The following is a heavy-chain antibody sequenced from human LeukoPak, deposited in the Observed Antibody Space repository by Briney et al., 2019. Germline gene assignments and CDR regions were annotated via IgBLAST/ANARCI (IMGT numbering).Heavy chain of an antibody. D-gene: IGHD3-9*01. V-gene: IGHV4-34*01. CDR2: INHSGST. CDR3: ARGPGFLTRSDYFDY. CDR1: IRSFSGYY. J-gene: IGHJ4*02. Sequence: SETLSLTCAVYIRSFSGYYSSGIRQPPGKGLEWIGEINHSGSTNYNPSLKSRVTISVDTSKNQFPLKLSSVTAADTGLYYCARGPGFLTRSDYFDYWGQGTLVTVSS.